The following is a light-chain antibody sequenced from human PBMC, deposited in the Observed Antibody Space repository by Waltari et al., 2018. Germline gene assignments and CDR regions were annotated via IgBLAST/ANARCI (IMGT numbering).Light chain of an antibody. CDR2: KVS. CDR1: QGLVHHNGNTY. V-gene: IGKV2-24*01. CDR3: MQAKEFPRA. Sequence: DILMTQTPLSLPVTLGQPASISCRSSQGLVHHNGNTYLSWLQQRPGQPPRLLIYKVSNRVPGVPDRFSGSGAGTDFTLKISRVEAEDVGIYYCMQAKEFPRALGQGTKVEIK. J-gene: IGKJ1*01.